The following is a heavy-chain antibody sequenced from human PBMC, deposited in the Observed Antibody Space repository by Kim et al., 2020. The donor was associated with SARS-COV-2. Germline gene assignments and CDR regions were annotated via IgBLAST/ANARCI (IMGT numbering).Heavy chain of an antibody. Sequence: SETLSLTCALSGHALDDYYWCWVRQAPGGGLEWIGYIHYRGIINVHPSLASRTTIPVDSRKSQISLRLQSVTAADTAVYFCARKRADKTGFIDSWGQGVRVTVSS. J-gene: IGHJ4*02. V-gene: IGHV4-59*13. D-gene: IGHD3-9*01. CDR1: GHALDDYY. CDR2: IHYRGII. CDR3: ARKRADKTGFIDS.